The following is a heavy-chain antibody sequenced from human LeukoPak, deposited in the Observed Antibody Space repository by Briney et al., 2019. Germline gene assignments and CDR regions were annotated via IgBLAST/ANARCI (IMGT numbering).Heavy chain of an antibody. Sequence: GGSLRLSCAASGFTFSSYAMSWVRQAPGKGLQWVSTISGSGGTTNYADSVKGRFTISRDNSKNTLNLQMNSLRADDTAVYYCATSSAWYVVGLDYWGQGILVTVSS. D-gene: IGHD6-19*01. CDR2: ISGSGGTT. CDR1: GFTFSSYA. J-gene: IGHJ4*02. V-gene: IGHV3-23*01. CDR3: ATSSAWYVVGLDY.